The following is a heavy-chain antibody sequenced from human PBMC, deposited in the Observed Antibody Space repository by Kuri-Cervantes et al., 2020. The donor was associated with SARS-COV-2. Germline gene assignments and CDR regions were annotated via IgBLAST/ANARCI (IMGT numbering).Heavy chain of an antibody. CDR1: GFTFSSYG. V-gene: IGHV3-33*01. CDR2: IWYDGSNK. CDR3: ARDRPEVVPLYYFNS. J-gene: IGHJ4*02. Sequence: GGSLRLSCAPSGFTFSSYGMHWVRQAPGKGLEWVAVIWYDGSNKYYADSVKGRFTISRDNSKNTLYLQMNSLRAEDTAVYYCARDRPEVVPLYYFNSWGQGTLVTVSS. D-gene: IGHD3-22*01.